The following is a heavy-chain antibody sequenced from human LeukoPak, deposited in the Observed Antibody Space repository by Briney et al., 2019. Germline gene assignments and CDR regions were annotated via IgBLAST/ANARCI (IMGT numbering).Heavy chain of an antibody. CDR3: TRERAEWFGELLQPSYCFDY. V-gene: IGHV3-49*04. Sequence: GGSLRLSCTASGFTFGDYAMSWVRQAPGKGLEWVGFIRSKAYGGTTEYAASVKGRFTISRDDSKSIAYLQMNSLKTEDTAVYYCTRERAEWFGELLQPSYCFDYWGQGTLVTVSS. D-gene: IGHD3-10*01. CDR2: IRSKAYGGTT. CDR1: GFTFGDYA. J-gene: IGHJ4*02.